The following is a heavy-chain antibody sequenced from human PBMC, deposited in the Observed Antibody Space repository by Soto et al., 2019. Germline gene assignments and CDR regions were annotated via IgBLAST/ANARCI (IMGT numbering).Heavy chain of an antibody. J-gene: IGHJ6*02. CDR2: IKSKTDGGTT. V-gene: IGHV3-15*01. CDR3: TTWDWNEYYYYYGMDV. CDR1: GFTFSNAW. D-gene: IGHD1-1*01. Sequence: SLRLSCAASGFTFSNAWMSWVRQAPGKGLEWVGRIKSKTDGGTTDYAAPVKGRFTISRDDSKNTLYLQMNSLKTEDTAVYYCTTWDWNEYYYYYGMDVWGQGTTVTVSS.